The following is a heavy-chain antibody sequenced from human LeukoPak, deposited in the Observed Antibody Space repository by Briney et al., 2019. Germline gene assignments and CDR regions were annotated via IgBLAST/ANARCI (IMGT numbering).Heavy chain of an antibody. D-gene: IGHD2-2*01. CDR3: SGVPAAPTYYYNYMDV. V-gene: IGHV4-61*02. CDR1: GGSISSGSYY. J-gene: IGHJ6*03. CDR2: IYTSGST. Sequence: SETLSLTCTVSGGSISSGSYYWSWIRQPAGKGLEWIGRIYTSGSTNYNPSLKSRVTISVDTSKNQFSLKLSSVTAADTAVYYCSGVPAAPTYYYNYMDVWGKGTTVTVSS.